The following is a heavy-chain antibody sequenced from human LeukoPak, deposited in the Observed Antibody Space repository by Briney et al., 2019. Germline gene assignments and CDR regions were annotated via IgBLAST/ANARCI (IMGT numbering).Heavy chain of an antibody. CDR3: ATARTSAVADSFDY. CDR2: MNPNSGNT. Sequence: GASVKVSCKASGYTFTSYDINWVRQATGQGLEWMGWMNPNSGNTGYAQKFQGGVTMTRNTSISTAYMELSSLRSEDTAVYYCATARTSAVADSFDYWGQGTLVTVSS. V-gene: IGHV1-8*01. J-gene: IGHJ4*02. CDR1: GYTFTSYD. D-gene: IGHD6-19*01.